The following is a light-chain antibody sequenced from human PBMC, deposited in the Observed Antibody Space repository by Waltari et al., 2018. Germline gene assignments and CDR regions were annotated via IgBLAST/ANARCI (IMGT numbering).Light chain of an antibody. Sequence: EIVLTQSPATLSLSPGERATLSCRASQRVSSYLAWYQQKPGQAPRLLIYDASNRSTGIPARFSGSGSVTGFTLTISSLEPEDVAVYYCQRRSNWPPLFTFGPGTKVDIK. CDR3: QRRSNWPPLFT. CDR1: QRVSSY. V-gene: IGKV3-11*01. J-gene: IGKJ3*01. CDR2: DAS.